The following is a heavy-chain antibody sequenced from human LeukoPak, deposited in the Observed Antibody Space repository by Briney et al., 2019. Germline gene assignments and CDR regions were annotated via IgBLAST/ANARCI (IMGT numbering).Heavy chain of an antibody. CDR2: ISGSGGST. V-gene: IGHV3-23*01. J-gene: IGHJ4*02. D-gene: IGHD4-11*01. CDR1: GFTFSSYA. CDR3: AKGRGSNGDGGDG. Sequence: GGSLRLSCAASGFTFSSYAMSWVRQAPGKGLEWVSAISGSGGSTYYADSVKGRFTISRDNSKNTLYLQMNSLRAEDTAVYYFAKGRGSNGDGGDGWGEGTLVTASS.